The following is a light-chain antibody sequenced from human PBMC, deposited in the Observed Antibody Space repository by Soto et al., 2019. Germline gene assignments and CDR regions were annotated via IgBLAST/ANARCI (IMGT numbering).Light chain of an antibody. CDR3: QQYGDEPT. J-gene: IGKJ2*01. Sequence: DIQMTQSPSTLSASVGDRVTLTCRASQSVTNFLAWYPQKPGEAPHLLIYRAARLESGVPSRFSGSGSETESTPTISSRQPDDFATYYCQQYGDEPTFGQGTKVEI. CDR2: RAA. CDR1: QSVTNF. V-gene: IGKV1-5*03.